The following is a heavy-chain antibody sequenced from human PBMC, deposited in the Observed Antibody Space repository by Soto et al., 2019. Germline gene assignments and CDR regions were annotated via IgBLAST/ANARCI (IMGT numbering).Heavy chain of an antibody. CDR3: AASIFYYSMDV. CDR1: GYTFTNYW. V-gene: IGHV5-51*01. J-gene: IGHJ6*02. Sequence: GESLKISGKGSGYTFTNYWIGWVRQMPGKGLEWMGIIYPGDSDTKYNPSFQGQVTISADKSITTTYLQWSSLKASDTAIYYCAASIFYYSMDVWGQGTTVTVSS. CDR2: IYPGDSDT.